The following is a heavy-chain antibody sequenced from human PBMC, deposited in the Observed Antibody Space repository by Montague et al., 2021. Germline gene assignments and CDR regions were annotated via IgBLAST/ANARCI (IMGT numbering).Heavy chain of an antibody. V-gene: IGHV6-1*01. CDR1: GDSDGVVEPR. D-gene: IGHD1-1*01. Sequence: CAISGDSDGVVEPRRRSEEHSPELQLVRLVVSCLMSERKNDYAVSVRGRVTIIPDTSKNQFSLQLNSVTPEDTAIYYCTSGREGNYNVMDVWGQGTTVTVSS. J-gene: IGHJ6*02. CDR3: TSGREGNYNVMDV. CDR2: SCLMSERKN.